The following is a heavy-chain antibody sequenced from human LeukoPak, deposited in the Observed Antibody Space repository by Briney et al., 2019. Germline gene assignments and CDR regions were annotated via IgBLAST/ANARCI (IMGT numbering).Heavy chain of an antibody. CDR3: ARDQGDSVSYDFDY. D-gene: IGHD6-13*01. CDR2: IKQDGSEK. V-gene: IGHV3-7*01. Sequence: PGGSLRLSCAASGFTFSSYRMSWVRQAPGKGLEWVANIKQDGSEKYYVDSVKGRFTISRDNAKNTLYLQMNSLRVEDTAVYYCARDQGDSVSYDFDYWGQGTLVTVSS. CDR1: GFTFSSYR. J-gene: IGHJ4*02.